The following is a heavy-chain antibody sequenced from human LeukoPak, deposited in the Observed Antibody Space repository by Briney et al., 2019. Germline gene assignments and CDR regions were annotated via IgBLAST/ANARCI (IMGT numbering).Heavy chain of an antibody. J-gene: IGHJ4*02. Sequence: GGSLRLSRAASGFSFSNYGMSWVRQAPGKGLEWESVITASGGSTIYADAVKGRFTISSDNSKNTRYRQMNSLRAEDTAVYYCASYCTSTNCYTSGDYWGQGTLITVSS. V-gene: IGHV3-23*01. CDR1: GFSFSNYG. D-gene: IGHD2-2*02. CDR3: ASYCTSTNCYTSGDY. CDR2: ITASGGST.